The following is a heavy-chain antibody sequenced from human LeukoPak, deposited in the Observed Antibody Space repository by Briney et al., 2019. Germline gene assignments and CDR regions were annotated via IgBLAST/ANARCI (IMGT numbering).Heavy chain of an antibody. V-gene: IGHV3-64D*06. J-gene: IGHJ3*02. CDR2: ISSSGGST. D-gene: IGHD3-9*01. CDR1: GFIFSDYS. Sequence: GGSLRLSCAASGFIFSDYSMNWVRQAPGKGLEYVSAISSSGGSTYYADSVKGRFTISRDNSKDTLYLQMSSLRAEDTTVYYCVKSAGFDWLSPLDAFDIWGQGTMVTVSS. CDR3: VKSAGFDWLSPLDAFDI.